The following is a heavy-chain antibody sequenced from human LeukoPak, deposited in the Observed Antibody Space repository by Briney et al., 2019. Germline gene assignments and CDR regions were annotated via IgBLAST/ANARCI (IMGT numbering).Heavy chain of an antibody. CDR3: ARASYDSSRFDY. CDR1: GGSFSGYY. Sequence: SETLSLTCAVYGGSFSGYYWSWIRQPPGKGLEWIGEINHSGSTNYNPSLKSRVTISVDTSKNQFSLKLSSVTAADTAVYYCARASYDSSRFDYWGQGTLVTVSS. V-gene: IGHV4-34*01. D-gene: IGHD3-22*01. CDR2: INHSGST. J-gene: IGHJ4*02.